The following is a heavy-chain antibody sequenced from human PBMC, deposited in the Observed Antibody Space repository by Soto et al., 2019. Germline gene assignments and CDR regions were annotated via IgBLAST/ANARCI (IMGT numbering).Heavy chain of an antibody. V-gene: IGHV4-61*01. J-gene: IGHJ6*02. CDR1: GGSVSSGSYY. Sequence: QVQLQESGPGLVKPSETLSLTCTVSGGSVSSGSYYWSWIRQPPGKGLEWIEYIYYSGSTNYNPSLKSRVTISVDTSKNQFSLKLSSVTAADTAVYYCAAGTIWFGDWYGMDVWGQGTTVTVSS. CDR2: IYYSGST. D-gene: IGHD3-10*01. CDR3: AAGTIWFGDWYGMDV.